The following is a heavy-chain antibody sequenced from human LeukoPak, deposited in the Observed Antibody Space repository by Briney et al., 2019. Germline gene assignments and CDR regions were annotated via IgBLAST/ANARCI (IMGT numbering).Heavy chain of an antibody. V-gene: IGHV3-30*03. CDR2: ISYDGSNK. J-gene: IGHJ4*02. CDR3: ARDRPIDY. Sequence: GRSLRLSCAASGFTFDDYAMHWVRQAPGKGLEWVAVISYDGSNKYYADSVKGRFTISRDNSKNTLYLQMNSLRAEDTAVYYCARDRPIDYWGQGTLVTVSS. CDR1: GFTFDDYA.